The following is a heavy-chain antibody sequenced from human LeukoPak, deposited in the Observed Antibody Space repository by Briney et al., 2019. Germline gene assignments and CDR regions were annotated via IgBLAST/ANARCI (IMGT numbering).Heavy chain of an antibody. J-gene: IGHJ6*02. D-gene: IGHD2-2*01. CDR1: GFTFSNAW. Sequence: GGSLRLSCAASGFTFSNAWMSWVRQAPGKGLEWVGRIKSKTDGGTTDYAAPVKGRFTISRDDSKNTLYLQMNSLKTEDTAVYYWTTDRVVPAASKPDVWGQGTTVTVSS. CDR3: TTDRVVPAASKPDV. CDR2: IKSKTDGGTT. V-gene: IGHV3-15*01.